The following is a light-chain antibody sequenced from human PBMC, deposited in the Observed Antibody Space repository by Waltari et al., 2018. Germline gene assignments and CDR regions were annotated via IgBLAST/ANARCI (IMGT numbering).Light chain of an antibody. V-gene: IGLV2-8*01. CDR1: SSDVGGYHY. Sequence: QSALAQPPSASGSPGQSVTISCTGTSSDVGGYHYVSWYQQHPGKAPKLMIYEVSKRPSGVPDRFSGSKSGNTASLTVSGLQAEDEAAYYCSSYAGSNFVVFGGGTKVTVL. CDR2: EVS. CDR3: SSYAGSNFVV. J-gene: IGLJ2*01.